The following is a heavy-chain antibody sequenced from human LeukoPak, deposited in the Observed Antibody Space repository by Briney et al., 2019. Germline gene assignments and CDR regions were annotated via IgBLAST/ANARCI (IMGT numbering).Heavy chain of an antibody. Sequence: GGSLRLSCAASGFTFNNYWMHWVRQPPGKGLLWVSRINTDGSTTDYADSVKGRFTISRDNAKNMVYLQMNSLRGEDTAVYYCARENFDPWGQGTQVTVSS. CDR3: ARENFDP. CDR1: GFTFNNYW. CDR2: INTDGSTT. V-gene: IGHV3-74*01. J-gene: IGHJ5*02.